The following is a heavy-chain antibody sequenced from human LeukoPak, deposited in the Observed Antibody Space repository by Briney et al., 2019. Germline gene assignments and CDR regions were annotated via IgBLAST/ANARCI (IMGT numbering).Heavy chain of an antibody. Sequence: PGGSLRLSCAASGFTFSSYAMSWVRQTPVKGLEWVSVISGSGGSTYYADSVKGRFTISRVNSKNTLYLQMNSLRAEDTAVYYCAKLAASSWYSAAVDYWGQGTLVTVSS. CDR2: ISGSGGST. V-gene: IGHV3-23*01. D-gene: IGHD6-13*01. J-gene: IGHJ4*02. CDR3: AKLAASSWYSAAVDY. CDR1: GFTFSSYA.